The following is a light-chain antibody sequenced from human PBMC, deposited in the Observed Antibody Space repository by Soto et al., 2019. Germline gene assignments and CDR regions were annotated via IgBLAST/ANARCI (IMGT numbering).Light chain of an antibody. Sequence: EIVLTQSTGNLSLSPGKRATLSCRASPSVSSSYLAWYPQKPGPAPRLLIYGASSRATGIPDRFSGSGSGTFFALSSSRLEAEDFAVYYCQQYGSSPLTFGGGTKVEIK. CDR2: GAS. V-gene: IGKV3-20*01. J-gene: IGKJ4*01. CDR3: QQYGSSPLT. CDR1: PSVSSSY.